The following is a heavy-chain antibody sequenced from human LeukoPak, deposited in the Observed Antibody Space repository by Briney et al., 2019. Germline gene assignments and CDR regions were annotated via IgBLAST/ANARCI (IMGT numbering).Heavy chain of an antibody. D-gene: IGHD3-3*01. J-gene: IGHJ4*02. V-gene: IGHV3-23*01. Sequence: GGSLRLSCAASGFTFSSYAMSWVRQAPGKGLEWVSAISGSGGSTYYADSVKGRFTISRDNSKNTLYLQMNSLRAEETAVYYCAKDSLGNRLLRFLEWLSFDYWGKGTLVTVSS. CDR3: AKDSLGNRLLRFLEWLSFDY. CDR1: GFTFSSYA. CDR2: ISGSGGST.